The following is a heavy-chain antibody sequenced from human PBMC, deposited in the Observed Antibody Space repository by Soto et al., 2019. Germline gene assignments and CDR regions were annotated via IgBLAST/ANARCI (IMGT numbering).Heavy chain of an antibody. CDR1: GGSVSSGSYY. CDR3: ARVTALRYSSGWAFDY. J-gene: IGHJ4*02. D-gene: IGHD6-19*01. CDR2: IYYSGST. Sequence: SETLSLTCTVSGGSVSSGSYYWSWIRQPPGKGLEWIGYIYYSGSTNYNPSLKSRVTISVDTSKNQFSLKLSSVTAADTAVYYCARVTALRYSSGWAFDYWGQGTLVTVSS. V-gene: IGHV4-61*01.